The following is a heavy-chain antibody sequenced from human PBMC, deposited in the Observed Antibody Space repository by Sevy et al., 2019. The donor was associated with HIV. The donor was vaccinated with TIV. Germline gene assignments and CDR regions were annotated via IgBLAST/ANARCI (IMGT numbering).Heavy chain of an antibody. Sequence: GGSLRLSCAASGFTFSSYAMSWVRQAPGKGLEWVSTFSFGCGKINYADSVRGRFTISRDNSKNTLYLQMNSLRAEDTAVYYCAREGCSKPHDYWGQGTLVTVSS. CDR1: GFTFSSYA. CDR2: FSFGCGKI. CDR3: AREGCSKPHDY. V-gene: IGHV3-23*01. D-gene: IGHD2-2*01. J-gene: IGHJ4*02.